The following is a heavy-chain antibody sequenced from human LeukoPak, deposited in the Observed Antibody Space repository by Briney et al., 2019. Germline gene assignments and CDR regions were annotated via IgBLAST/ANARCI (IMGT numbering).Heavy chain of an antibody. J-gene: IGHJ6*02. CDR2: INPNSGGT. CDR1: GYTFTGYY. CDR3: ARVYNFHYGVDV. Sequence: ASVKVSCKASGYTFTGYYMYWVRQAPGQGLEWMGWINPNSGGTNYAQKFQGRVTMTRDTSISTAYMDLSRLRSDYTAVYYCARVYNFHYGVDVWGQGTTVTVSS. V-gene: IGHV1-2*02.